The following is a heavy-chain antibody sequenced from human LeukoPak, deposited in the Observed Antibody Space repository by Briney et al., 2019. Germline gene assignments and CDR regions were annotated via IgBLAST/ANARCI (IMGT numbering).Heavy chain of an antibody. J-gene: IGHJ4*02. Sequence: GGSLRLSCAASGFTFRTYRMNWLRQAPAKGLEWVSSISTTSAYLKYADSVKGRFTVSRDNAKNSLYLQMNSLRAEDTAVYYCAADCSSTSCLGYWGLGTLVTVSS. CDR2: ISTTSAYL. CDR1: GFTFRTYR. V-gene: IGHV3-21*01. CDR3: AADCSSTSCLGY. D-gene: IGHD2-2*01.